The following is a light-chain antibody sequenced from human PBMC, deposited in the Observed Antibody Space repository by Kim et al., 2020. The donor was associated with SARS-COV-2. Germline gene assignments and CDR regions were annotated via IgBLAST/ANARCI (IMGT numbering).Light chain of an antibody. CDR1: EDVSSE. V-gene: IGKV3-15*01. J-gene: IGKJ2*03. CDR3: QQYTNWPPYS. Sequence: VSPGERVTLSGRASEDVSSELAWYQQKPGQAPRLLIFGASSRATGIPVRFSGSGSGTEFTLSISSLQSEDFAVYYCQQYTNWPPYSFGQGTKLEI. CDR2: GAS.